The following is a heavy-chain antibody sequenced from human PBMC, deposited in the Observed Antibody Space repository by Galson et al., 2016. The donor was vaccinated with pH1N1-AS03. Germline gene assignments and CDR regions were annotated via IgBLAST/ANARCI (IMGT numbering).Heavy chain of an antibody. Sequence: PALVKPTQTLTLTCTISGFSLTTSAVGVVWIRQPPGKALEWLALIYWDDDKRYNSSLKSRLTITKDTSKNQVVLTMTNMDPVDTATYYCARTAGWLPDFWGQGTLVTVSS. CDR3: ARTAGWLPDF. V-gene: IGHV2-5*02. CDR2: IYWDDDK. CDR1: GFSLTTSAVG. J-gene: IGHJ4*02. D-gene: IGHD3-9*01.